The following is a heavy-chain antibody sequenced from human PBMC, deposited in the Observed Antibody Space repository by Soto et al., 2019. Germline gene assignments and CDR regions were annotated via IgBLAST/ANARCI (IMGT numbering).Heavy chain of an antibody. V-gene: IGHV3-30*03. CDR2: ISYDGSNK. CDR3: ARKAQWLAQRKYYYYGMDV. Sequence: GGSLRLSCAASGFTFSSYGMHWVRQAPGKGLEWVAVISYDGSNKYYADSVKGRFTISRDNSKNTLYLQMNSLTAADTAVYYCARKAQWLAQRKYYYYGMDVWGQGTTVTVSS. CDR1: GFTFSSYG. J-gene: IGHJ6*02. D-gene: IGHD6-19*01.